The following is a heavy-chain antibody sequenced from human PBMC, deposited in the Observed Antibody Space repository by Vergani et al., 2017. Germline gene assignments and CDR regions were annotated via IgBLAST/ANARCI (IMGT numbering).Heavy chain of an antibody. CDR2: MNPNSGTT. D-gene: IGHD1-1*01. J-gene: IGHJ3*01. CDR1: GYSFSSYD. CDR3: ARVAPSNSEVTPTAFDV. Sequence: QVQLVQSGAEVKKPGASVKVSCRASGYSFSSYDISWVRQATGQGLEWMGWMNPNSGTTGYAQKFQGRVTMTADTSTNTAYMELRSLRSDDTAVYFCARVAPSNSEVTPTAFDVRGQGTMVTVSS. V-gene: IGHV1-8*01.